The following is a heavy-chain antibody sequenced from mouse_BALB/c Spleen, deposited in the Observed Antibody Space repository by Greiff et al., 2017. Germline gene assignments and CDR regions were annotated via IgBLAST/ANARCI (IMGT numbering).Heavy chain of an antibody. J-gene: IGHJ4*01. CDR1: GFSLTSYD. CDR3: VRERGSSGAMDY. V-gene: IGHV2-9-2*01. D-gene: IGHD1-1*01. CDR2: IWTGGGT. Sequence: VQLQESGPGLVAPSQSLSITCTVSGFSLTSYDISWIRQPPGKGLEWLGVIWTGGGTNYNSAFMSRLSISKDNSKSQVFLKMNSLQTDDTAIYYCVRERGSSGAMDYWGQGTSVTVSS.